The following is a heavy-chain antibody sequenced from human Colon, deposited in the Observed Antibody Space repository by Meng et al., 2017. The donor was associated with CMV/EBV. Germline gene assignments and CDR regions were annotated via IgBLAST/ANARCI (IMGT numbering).Heavy chain of an antibody. CDR2: VRNDGNTK. D-gene: IGHD4-11*01. Sequence: GGSLRLSCAASGFTFSRYGMHWVRQAPGKGLEWVALVRNDGNTKYYADSVKGRFTISRDSSTETVFLQMDSLRADDTAVYYCARDSNDYSDYAHWFDAWGQGTLVTVSS. V-gene: IGHV3-30*02. CDR1: GFTFSRYG. J-gene: IGHJ5*02. CDR3: ARDSNDYSDYAHWFDA.